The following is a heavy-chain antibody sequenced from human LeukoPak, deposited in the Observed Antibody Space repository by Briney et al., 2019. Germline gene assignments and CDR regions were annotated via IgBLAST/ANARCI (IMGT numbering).Heavy chain of an antibody. CDR3: ARDPNDSSGYYWEAWFDP. J-gene: IGHJ5*02. V-gene: IGHV1-2*02. CDR1: GYTFTGYY. CDR2: VNPNSGGT. D-gene: IGHD3-22*01. Sequence: ASVKVSCKASGYTFTGYYMHWVRQAPGQGLEWMGWVNPNSGGTNYAQKFQGRVTMTRDTSISTAYMELSRLRSDDTAVYYCARDPNDSSGYYWEAWFDPWGQGTLVTVSS.